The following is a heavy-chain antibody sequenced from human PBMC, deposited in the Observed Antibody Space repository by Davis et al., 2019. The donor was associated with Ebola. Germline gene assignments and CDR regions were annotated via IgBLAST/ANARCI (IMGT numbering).Heavy chain of an antibody. CDR1: GYMFTNYG. J-gene: IGHJ5*02. V-gene: IGHV1-18*04. CDR3: ARDRYQNWFDP. Sequence: AASVKVSCKASGYMFTNYGISWVRQAPGQGLEWMGWISGYNGNTDYAQTVQGRVSTTTDTSTSTAYMELRSLRSDDTAVYYCARDRYQNWFDPWGQGTLVTVSS. CDR2: ISGYNGNT. D-gene: IGHD2-2*01.